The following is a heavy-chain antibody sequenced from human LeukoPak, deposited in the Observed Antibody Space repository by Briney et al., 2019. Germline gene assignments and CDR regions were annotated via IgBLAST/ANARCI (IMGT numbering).Heavy chain of an antibody. Sequence: GGSLRLSXAASGFTFNSYSMNWVRQAPGKGLEWISSISPSSSHIFYAESVEGRFTISRDNAKKSLSLQMNSLRAEDTAVYYCARDAYNSYDYWGQGTLVTVSS. J-gene: IGHJ4*02. CDR3: ARDAYNSYDY. D-gene: IGHD5-24*01. CDR2: ISPSSSHI. CDR1: GFTFNSYS. V-gene: IGHV3-21*01.